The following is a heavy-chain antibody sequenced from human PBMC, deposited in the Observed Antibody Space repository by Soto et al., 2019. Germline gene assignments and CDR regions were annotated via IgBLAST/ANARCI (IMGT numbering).Heavy chain of an antibody. D-gene: IGHD6-19*01. J-gene: IGHJ5*02. Sequence: ASVKVSCKASGYTFTGYYMHWVRQAPGQGLEWMGWINPNSGGTNYAQKFQGRVTMTRDTSISTAYMELSRLRSDDTAVYYCARDDRGRSGWYVIDTWGQGTLVTVSS. CDR2: INPNSGGT. V-gene: IGHV1-2*02. CDR1: GYTFTGYY. CDR3: ARDDRGRSGWYVIDT.